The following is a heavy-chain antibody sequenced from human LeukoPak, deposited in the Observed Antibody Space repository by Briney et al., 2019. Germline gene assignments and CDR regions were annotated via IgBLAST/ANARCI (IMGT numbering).Heavy chain of an antibody. CDR3: ARDRNFPRDQFDY. CDR1: GFTFGSYA. J-gene: IGHJ4*02. D-gene: IGHD2-2*01. CDR2: ISVDGSGA. V-gene: IGHV3-23*01. Sequence: GGSLRLSRAASGFTFGSYAMSWVRQAPGKGLEWVSAISVDGSGAWYAGSVRGRSTISRDNSKSTVYLQMNSLTADDTAVYFCARDRNFPRDQFDYWGQGTLVTVSS.